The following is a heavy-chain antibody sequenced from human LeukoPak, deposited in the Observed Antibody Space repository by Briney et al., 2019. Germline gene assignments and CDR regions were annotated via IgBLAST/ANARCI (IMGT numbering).Heavy chain of an antibody. V-gene: IGHV3-21*01. CDR1: GFTFSSYA. Sequence: PGGSLRLSCAASGFTFSSYAMSWVRQAPGKGLEWVSSISSSSSYIYYADSVKGRFTISRDNAKNSLYLQMNSLRAEDTAVYYCARDMADSSGWYPRPDYWGQGTLVTVSS. CDR2: ISSSSSYI. J-gene: IGHJ4*02. D-gene: IGHD6-19*01. CDR3: ARDMADSSGWYPRPDY.